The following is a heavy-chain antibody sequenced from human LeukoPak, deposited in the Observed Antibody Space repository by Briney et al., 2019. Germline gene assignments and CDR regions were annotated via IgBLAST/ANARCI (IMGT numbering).Heavy chain of an antibody. J-gene: IGHJ3*02. D-gene: IGHD3-22*01. V-gene: IGHV3-23*01. Sequence: PGGSLRLSCAASGFTFSSYAMNWVRQAPGKGLEWVSAISGSGVSTYYADSVKGRFTISRDNSKNTLYLQMNSLRAEDTAVYYCAKKPITMISSGDAFDIWGQGTMVTVSS. CDR3: AKKPITMISSGDAFDI. CDR2: ISGSGVST. CDR1: GFTFSSYA.